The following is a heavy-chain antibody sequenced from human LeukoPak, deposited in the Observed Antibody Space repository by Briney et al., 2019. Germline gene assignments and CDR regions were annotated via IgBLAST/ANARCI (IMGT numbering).Heavy chain of an antibody. J-gene: IGHJ4*02. V-gene: IGHV4-34*01. CDR1: GGSFSGYY. CDR2: INHSGST. CDR3: ARRGDSGYDQFDY. D-gene: IGHD5-12*01. Sequence: SETLSLTCAVYGGSFSGYYWSWIRQPPGKGLEWIGEINHSGSTNYNPSLKSRVTISVDTSKNQFSLKLSSVTAADTAVYYCARRGDSGYDQFDYWGQGTLVTVSS.